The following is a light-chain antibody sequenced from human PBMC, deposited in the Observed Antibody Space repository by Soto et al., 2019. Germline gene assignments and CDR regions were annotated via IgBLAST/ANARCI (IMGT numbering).Light chain of an antibody. J-gene: IGKJ3*01. CDR3: QQRGNWPPT. CDR1: QSVSNY. Sequence: EIVLTQSPATLSLSPGERATLSCRASQSVSNYLAWYQQKLGQAPRLLIYDASNRATGISARFSGSGSGTDFTLTISSLQPEDFAIYYCQQRGNWPPTFGPGTKVDFK. CDR2: DAS. V-gene: IGKV3-11*01.